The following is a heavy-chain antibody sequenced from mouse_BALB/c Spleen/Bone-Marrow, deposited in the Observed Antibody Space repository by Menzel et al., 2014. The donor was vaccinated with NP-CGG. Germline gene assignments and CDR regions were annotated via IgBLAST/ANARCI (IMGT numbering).Heavy chain of an antibody. CDR2: ISSGGGST. CDR1: GFAFSSYD. Sequence: EVQGVESGGGLVKPGGSLKLSCAASGFAFSSYDMSWVRQTPEKRLEWVAYISSGGGSTYYPDTVKGRFTISGDNAKNTLYLQMSSLKSEDTAMYYCARQGYGYVDFDVWGAGTTVTVSS. CDR3: ARQGYGYVDFDV. J-gene: IGHJ1*01. V-gene: IGHV5-12-1*01. D-gene: IGHD1-2*01.